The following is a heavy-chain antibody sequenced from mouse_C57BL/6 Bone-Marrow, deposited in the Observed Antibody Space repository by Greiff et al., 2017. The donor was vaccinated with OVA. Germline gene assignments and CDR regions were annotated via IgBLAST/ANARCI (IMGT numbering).Heavy chain of an antibody. D-gene: IGHD6-1*01. CDR1: GYTFTDYN. CDR3: ARRAGLRQRSLDD. J-gene: IGHJ2*01. V-gene: IGHV1-18*01. CDR2: INPNNGGT. Sequence: VQLQQSGPELVKPGASVKIPCTASGYTFTDYNMDWVKQSHGQSLEWIGDINPNNGGTIYNQKFKGKATLTVDKSSSTAYMELRSLTSEDTAVYYGARRAGLRQRSLDDWGQGTTLTVSS.